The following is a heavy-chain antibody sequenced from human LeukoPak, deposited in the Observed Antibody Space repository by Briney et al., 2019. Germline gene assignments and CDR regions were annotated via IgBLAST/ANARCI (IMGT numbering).Heavy chain of an antibody. D-gene: IGHD3-3*01. CDR1: GFTSSSYG. Sequence: PGGSLRLSCAASGFTSSSYGMHWVRQAPGKGLEWVAVIWYDGSNKYYADSVKGRFTISRDNSKNTLYLQMNSLRAEDTAVYYCAGDFWSGYYTGIGFDPWGQGTLVTVSS. V-gene: IGHV3-33*01. CDR2: IWYDGSNK. J-gene: IGHJ5*02. CDR3: AGDFWSGYYTGIGFDP.